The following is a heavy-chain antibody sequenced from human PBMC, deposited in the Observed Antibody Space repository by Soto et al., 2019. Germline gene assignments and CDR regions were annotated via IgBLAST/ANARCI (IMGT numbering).Heavy chain of an antibody. J-gene: IGHJ4*02. CDR2: INPSGGST. D-gene: IGHD5-12*01. CDR3: ARGELGDGYNPDFDY. V-gene: IGHV1-46*01. CDR1: GYTFTSYY. Sequence: APVKVSCKASGYTFTSYYMHWVRQAPGQGLEWMGIINPSGGSTSYAQKFQGRVTMTRDTSTSTVYMELSSLRSEDTAVYYCARGELGDGYNPDFDYWGQGTLVTVSS.